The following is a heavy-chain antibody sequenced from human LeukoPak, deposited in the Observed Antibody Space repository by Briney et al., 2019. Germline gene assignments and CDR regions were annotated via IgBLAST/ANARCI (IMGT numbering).Heavy chain of an antibody. D-gene: IGHD4/OR15-4a*01. CDR1: GFTFSSYA. V-gene: IGHV3-23*01. Sequence: GGSLRLSCAASGFTFSSYAMSWVRQAPGKGLEWVSAISGSGGSTYYADSVKGRFTISRDNAKNSLYLQLNSLRAEDTAVYYCARRAGAYSHPYDYWGQGTLVTVSS. J-gene: IGHJ4*02. CDR3: ARRAGAYSHPYDY. CDR2: ISGSGGST.